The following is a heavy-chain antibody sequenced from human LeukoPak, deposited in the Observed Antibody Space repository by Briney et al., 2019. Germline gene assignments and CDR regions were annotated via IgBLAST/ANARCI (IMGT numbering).Heavy chain of an antibody. J-gene: IGHJ4*02. Sequence: SGGSLRLSCAASGFTFSGSAMHWVRQASGKGLEWVGRIRSKANSYATAYAASVKGRFTISRDDSKNTAYLQMNSLRAEDTAVYYCARDGTYYYGSGSYHWGQGTLVTVSS. CDR3: ARDGTYYYGSGSYH. D-gene: IGHD3-10*01. CDR2: IRSKANSYAT. CDR1: GFTFSGSA. V-gene: IGHV3-73*01.